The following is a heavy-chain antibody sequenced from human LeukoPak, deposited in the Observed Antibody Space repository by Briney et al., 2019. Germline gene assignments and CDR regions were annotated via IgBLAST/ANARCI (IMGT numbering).Heavy chain of an antibody. J-gene: IGHJ6*04. CDR1: GSTFSSYE. V-gene: IGHV3-48*03. CDR2: ISSSGSTI. CDR3: ARDGKSIYYDFWSGYPPMDV. D-gene: IGHD3-3*01. Sequence: PGGSLRLSCAASGSTFSSYEMNWVRQAPGKGLEWVSYISSSGSTIYYADSVKGRFTISRDNAKNSLYLQMNSLRAEDTAVYYCARDGKSIYYDFWSGYPPMDVWGKGTTVTVSS.